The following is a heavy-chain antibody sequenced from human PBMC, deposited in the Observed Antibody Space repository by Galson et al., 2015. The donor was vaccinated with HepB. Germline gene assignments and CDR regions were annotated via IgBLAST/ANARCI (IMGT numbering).Heavy chain of an antibody. V-gene: IGHV3-11*01. CDR1: GFIISDYH. J-gene: IGHJ5*02. D-gene: IGHD6-13*01. Sequence: SLRLSCAASGFIISDYHMSWIRQAPGTGLEWVSYISSGGTNVHYADSIKGRFTISRDNAKNSLYLQVNSLRGEDTATYYCVHAPVFSATGAAPTWGPGTLVTVSS. CDR3: VHAPVFSATGAAPT. CDR2: ISSGGTNV.